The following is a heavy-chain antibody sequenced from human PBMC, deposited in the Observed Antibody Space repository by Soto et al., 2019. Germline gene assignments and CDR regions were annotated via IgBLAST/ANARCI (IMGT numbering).Heavy chain of an antibody. D-gene: IGHD5-12*01. V-gene: IGHV3-7*05. Sequence: LRLSCPASGFTFSSYWMSWVRQGPGKGLEWVANIKQDGSEKYYVDSVKGRFTISRDNAKNSLYLQMNSLRAEDTAVYYCARDSLSIVATPYDAFDIWGQGTMVTVSS. CDR1: GFTFSSYW. J-gene: IGHJ3*02. CDR3: ARDSLSIVATPYDAFDI. CDR2: IKQDGSEK.